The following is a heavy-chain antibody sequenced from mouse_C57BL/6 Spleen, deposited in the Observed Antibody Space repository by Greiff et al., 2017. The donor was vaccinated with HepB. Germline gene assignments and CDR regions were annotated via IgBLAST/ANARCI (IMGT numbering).Heavy chain of an antibody. D-gene: IGHD2-4*01. CDR1: GYTFTSYW. Sequence: QVQLQQPGAELVKPGASVKLSCKASGYTFTSYWMQWVKQRPGQGLEWIGEIDPSDSYTNYNQKFKGKATLTVDTSSSTAYMQLSSLTSEDSAVYYCARVGYDYDDYFDYWGQGTTLTVSS. CDR2: IDPSDSYT. J-gene: IGHJ2*01. V-gene: IGHV1-50*01. CDR3: ARVGYDYDDYFDY.